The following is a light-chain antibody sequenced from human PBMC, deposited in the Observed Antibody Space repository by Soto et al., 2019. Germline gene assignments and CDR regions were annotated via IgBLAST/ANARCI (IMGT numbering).Light chain of an antibody. CDR1: QSLVDSDGNTY. V-gene: IGKV2-24*01. Sequence: DIVMTQTPLSSPVTLGQPASISCTSSQSLVDSDGNTYLSWLQQRPGQPPRSLIYKISHRFSGVPDRFSGSGAGTDFTLKISRVEAEDVGVYYCMQTTQFPYTFGQGTKLEIK. CDR3: MQTTQFPYT. J-gene: IGKJ2*01. CDR2: KIS.